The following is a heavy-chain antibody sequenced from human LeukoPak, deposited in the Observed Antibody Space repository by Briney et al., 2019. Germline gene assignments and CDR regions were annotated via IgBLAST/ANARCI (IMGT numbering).Heavy chain of an antibody. J-gene: IGHJ4*02. Sequence: SGGSLRLSCAASGFTFSSYSMNCVRQAPGKGLEWVSSISSSSSYIYYADSVKGRFTISRDNAKNSLYLQMSSLRAEDTAVYYCARYDGSYYAYWGQGTLVTVSS. CDR1: GFTFSSYS. D-gene: IGHD3-10*01. V-gene: IGHV3-21*01. CDR2: ISSSSSYI. CDR3: ARYDGSYYAY.